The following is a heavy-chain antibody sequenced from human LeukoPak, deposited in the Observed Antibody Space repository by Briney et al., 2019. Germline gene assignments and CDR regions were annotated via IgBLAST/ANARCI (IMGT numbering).Heavy chain of an antibody. CDR3: AELGITMIGGV. Sequence: GGSLRLSCAASGFTFSSYSMNWVRQAPGKGLEWVSYISSSGSTIYFADSVKGRFTISRDNAKNSLYLQMNSLRAEDTAVYYCAELGITMIGGVWGKGTTVTISS. J-gene: IGHJ6*04. V-gene: IGHV3-48*04. D-gene: IGHD3-10*02. CDR2: ISSSGSTI. CDR1: GFTFSSYS.